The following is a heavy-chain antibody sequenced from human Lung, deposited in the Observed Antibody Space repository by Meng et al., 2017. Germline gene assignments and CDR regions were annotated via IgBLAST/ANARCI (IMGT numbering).Heavy chain of an antibody. CDR1: GGSFSDYY. V-gene: IGHV4-34*01. D-gene: IGHD4-11*01. Sequence: QGPLQKWGGGLLKPPEPLSLTCVVSGGSFSDYYWSWIRQPPGKGLEWIGEINHSGSTNYNPSLESRATISVDTSQNNLSLKLSSVTAADSAVYYCARGPTTMAHDFDYWGQGTLVTVSS. CDR2: INHSGST. J-gene: IGHJ4*02. CDR3: ARGPTTMAHDFDY.